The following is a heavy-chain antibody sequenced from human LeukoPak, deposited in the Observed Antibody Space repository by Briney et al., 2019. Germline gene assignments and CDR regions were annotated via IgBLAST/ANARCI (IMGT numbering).Heavy chain of an antibody. V-gene: IGHV1-2*02. J-gene: IGHJ4*02. CDR2: INPNSGGT. Sequence: GASVKVSCKASGYTFTGYYMHWVRQAPGQGLEWMGWINPNSGGTNYAQKFQGRVTMTRDTSISTAYMELSGLRSDDTAVYYCATKGSGSYYLGYFDYWGQGTLVTVSS. CDR3: ATKGSGSYYLGYFDY. CDR1: GYTFTGYY. D-gene: IGHD3-10*01.